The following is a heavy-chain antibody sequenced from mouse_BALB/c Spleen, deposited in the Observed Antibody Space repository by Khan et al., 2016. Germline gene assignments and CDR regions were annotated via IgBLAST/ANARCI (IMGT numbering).Heavy chain of an antibody. Sequence: VQLQQPGAELVKPGASVKLSCTTSGFNIKDTYMYWVKQRPEQGLEWIGRIDPANGNTKYDPKFQGKATITADTSSNTAYLQFSSLTSADTAVYYCARGYEACFAYWGQGTLVTVSA. D-gene: IGHD2-10*02. CDR2: IDPANGNT. CDR3: ARGYEACFAY. J-gene: IGHJ3*01. CDR1: GFNIKDTY. V-gene: IGHV14-3*02.